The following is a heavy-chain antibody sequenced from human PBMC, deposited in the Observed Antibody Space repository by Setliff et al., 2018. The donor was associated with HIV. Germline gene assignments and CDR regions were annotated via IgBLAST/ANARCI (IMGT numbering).Heavy chain of an antibody. CDR2: IIPMFGTS. V-gene: IGHV1-69*13. CDR3: ARGVAVPHEIYFDY. Sequence: GASVKVSCKASGGTFSSHAVTWVRQAPGQGLEWMGGIIPMFGTSNYAQKFQGRVSITADESMSTAYMELSSLRSEDTAVYYCARGVAVPHEIYFDYWGQGTLVTVSS. CDR1: GGTFSSHA. D-gene: IGHD1-1*01. J-gene: IGHJ4*02.